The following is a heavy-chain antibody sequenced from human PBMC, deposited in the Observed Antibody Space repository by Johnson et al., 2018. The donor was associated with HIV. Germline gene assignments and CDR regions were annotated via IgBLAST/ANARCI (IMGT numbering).Heavy chain of an antibody. V-gene: IGHV3-30-3*01. CDR3: ARERFSDILTGYHAFDV. J-gene: IGHJ3*01. D-gene: IGHD3-9*01. Sequence: VQLVESGGGLVQPGRSLRLSCAASGFTFSSYAMYWVRQAPGKGLQWVAVISYDENTKFYTDSVRGRITISRDNSKNRLYLQMNSLRPEDTAVYYCARERFSDILTGYHAFDVWGQGTMVTVSS. CDR2: ISYDENTK. CDR1: GFTFSSYA.